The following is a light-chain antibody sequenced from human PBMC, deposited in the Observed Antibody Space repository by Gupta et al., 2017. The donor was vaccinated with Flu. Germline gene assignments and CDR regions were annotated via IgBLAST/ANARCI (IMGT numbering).Light chain of an antibody. CDR3: CSYAGGPWV. Sequence: QSALTQPRSVSGSPGQSVTISCTGTSSDVGGYNYVSWYQQHPGKAPKLMIYDVSNWPSGVPDRFSGSKSGNTASLTISGLQAEDEADYYCCSYAGGPWVFRGGTKLTVL. CDR1: SSDVGGYNY. J-gene: IGLJ3*02. V-gene: IGLV2-11*01. CDR2: DVS.